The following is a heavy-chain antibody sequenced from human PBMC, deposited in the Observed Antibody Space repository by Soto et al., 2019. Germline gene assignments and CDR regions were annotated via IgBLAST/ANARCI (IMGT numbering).Heavy chain of an antibody. CDR1: GFTFSSYW. J-gene: IGHJ6*02. CDR3: ARDTGETHYDFWSGYWNGMDV. Sequence: GGSLRLSCAASGFTFSSYWMSWVRQAPGKGLEWVANIKQDGSEKYYVDSVKGRFTISRDNAKNSLYLQMNSLRAEDTAVYYCARDTGETHYDFWSGYWNGMDVWGQGTTVTVSS. CDR2: IKQDGSEK. V-gene: IGHV3-7*05. D-gene: IGHD3-3*01.